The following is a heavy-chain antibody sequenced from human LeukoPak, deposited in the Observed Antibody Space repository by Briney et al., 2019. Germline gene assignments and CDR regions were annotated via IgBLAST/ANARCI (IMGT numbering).Heavy chain of an antibody. D-gene: IGHD2-2*01. V-gene: IGHV3-30*02. CDR2: IRYDGSNK. Sequence: PGGSLRLSCAASGFTFSSYGMHWVRQAPGKGLEWVAFIRYDGSNKYYADSVKGRFTISGDNSKNTLYLQMNSLRAEDTAVYYCAKEWGTYCSSTSCYIFDYWGQGTLVTVSS. J-gene: IGHJ4*02. CDR1: GFTFSSYG. CDR3: AKEWGTYCSSTSCYIFDY.